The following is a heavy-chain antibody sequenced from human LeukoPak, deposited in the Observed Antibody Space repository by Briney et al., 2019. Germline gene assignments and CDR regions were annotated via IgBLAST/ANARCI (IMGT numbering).Heavy chain of an antibody. CDR3: ARGITMVRGALDY. V-gene: IGHV1-3*01. Sequence: GASVKVSCKASGYSFTSYAMHWVRQAPGQRLEWMGWINAGNGNTKYSQKFQGRVTITRDTSASTAYMELSSLRSEDTAVYYCARGITMVRGALDYWSQGTLVTVSS. J-gene: IGHJ4*02. CDR1: GYSFTSYA. CDR2: INAGNGNT. D-gene: IGHD3-10*01.